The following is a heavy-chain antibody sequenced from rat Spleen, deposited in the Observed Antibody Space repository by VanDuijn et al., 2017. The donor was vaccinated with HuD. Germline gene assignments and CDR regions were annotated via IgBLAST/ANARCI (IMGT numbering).Heavy chain of an antibody. D-gene: IGHD4-4*01. V-gene: IGHV4-2*01. CDR1: GFNFNDYW. Sequence: EVKLVESGGGLVQPGRSLKLSCAASGFNFNDYWMGWVRQAPGKGLEWIGEINKDSSTIKYTPSLKDKFTISRDNAQNTLYLQMSKLGSEDTGIYYCAREELGLQYWGQGVMVTVSS. CDR3: AREELGLQY. CDR2: INKDSSTI. J-gene: IGHJ2*01.